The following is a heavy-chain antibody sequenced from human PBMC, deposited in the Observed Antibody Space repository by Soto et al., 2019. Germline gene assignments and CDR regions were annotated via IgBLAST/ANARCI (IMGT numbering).Heavy chain of an antibody. J-gene: IGHJ4*02. Sequence: PGGSLRLSCAASGFPFSMSAMTWVRQAPGKGLEWVSTTGLNGRTTYYADSVKGRFTVSRDNTKNTLDLQMSSLRAEDTAVYYCATVLSTSRSFDHCGQATLVTVSS. CDR3: ATVLSTSRSFDH. CDR1: GFPFSMSA. CDR2: TGLNGRTT. V-gene: IGHV3-23*01. D-gene: IGHD6-6*01.